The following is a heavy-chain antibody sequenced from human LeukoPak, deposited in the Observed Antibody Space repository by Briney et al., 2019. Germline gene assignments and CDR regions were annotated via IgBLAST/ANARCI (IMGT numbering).Heavy chain of an antibody. Sequence: SETLSLTCAVYGGSFSGYYWSWIRQPPGKGLEWIGEINHSESTNYNPSLKSRVTISVDTSKNQFSLKLSSVTAADTAVYYCARARWLAAAWFDPWGQGTLVTVSS. CDR3: ARARWLAAAWFDP. CDR1: GGSFSGYY. D-gene: IGHD6-25*01. CDR2: INHSEST. J-gene: IGHJ5*02. V-gene: IGHV4-34*01.